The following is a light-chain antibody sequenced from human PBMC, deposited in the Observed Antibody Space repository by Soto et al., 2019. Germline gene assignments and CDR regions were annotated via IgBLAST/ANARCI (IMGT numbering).Light chain of an antibody. V-gene: IGKV4-1*01. J-gene: IGKJ4*01. CDR2: WAS. Sequence: DIVMTQSPDSLAVSLGERATINCKSSQSVLYSSNNKNYLAWYQQKPGQPPKLLIYWASTRESGVPDRFSGSGSGTDFTLTISSLQAEDVAVYYCQYLNSFPLTFGGGTKVELK. CDR3: QYLNSFPLT. CDR1: QSVLYSSNNKNY.